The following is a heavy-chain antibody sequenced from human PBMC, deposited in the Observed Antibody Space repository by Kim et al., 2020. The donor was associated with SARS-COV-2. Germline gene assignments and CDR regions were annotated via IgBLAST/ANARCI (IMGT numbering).Heavy chain of an antibody. J-gene: IGHJ3*02. D-gene: IGHD3-22*01. CDR1: GGTFSSYA. CDR3: AKEVLYDSSGFFLSRNAFDI. Sequence: SVKVSCKASGGTFSSYAISWVRQAPGQGLEWMGGIIPIFGTANYAQKFQGRVTITADESTSTAYMELSSLRSEDTAVYYCAKEVLYDSSGFFLSRNAFDIWGQGKMVTVSS. V-gene: IGHV1-69*13. CDR2: IIPIFGTA.